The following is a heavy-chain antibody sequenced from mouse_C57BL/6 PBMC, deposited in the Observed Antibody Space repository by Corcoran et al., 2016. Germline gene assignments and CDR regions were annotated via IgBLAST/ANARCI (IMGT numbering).Heavy chain of an antibody. CDR1: GYTFTDYY. CDR3: ARTPSHDGYYSY. CDR2: IYPGSGNT. D-gene: IGHD2-3*01. J-gene: IGHJ3*01. V-gene: IGHV1-76*01. Sequence: QVQLKQSGAELVRPGASVKLSCKASGYTFTDYYINWVKQRPGQGLEWIARIYPGSGNTYYNEKFKGKATLTAEKSSSTAYMQLSSLTSEDSAVYFCARTPSHDGYYSYWGQGTLVTVSA.